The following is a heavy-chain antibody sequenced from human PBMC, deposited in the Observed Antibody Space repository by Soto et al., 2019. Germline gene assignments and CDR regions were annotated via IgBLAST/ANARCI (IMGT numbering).Heavy chain of an antibody. Sequence: GGSLRLSCAASGFTFSNYAMHWVRQAPGKGLEYVSAIVRNGGSTYYADSVKGRFTISRDNSKNTLYLQMSSLRAEDTAVYYCVKEGYYYDSSGYYYGWFDPWGQGTLVTVSS. CDR2: IVRNGGST. J-gene: IGHJ5*02. CDR1: GFTFSNYA. CDR3: VKEGYYYDSSGYYYGWFDP. V-gene: IGHV3-64D*06. D-gene: IGHD3-22*01.